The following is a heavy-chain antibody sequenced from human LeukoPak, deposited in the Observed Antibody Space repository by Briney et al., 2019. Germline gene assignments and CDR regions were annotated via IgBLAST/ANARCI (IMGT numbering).Heavy chain of an antibody. Sequence: GGSLRLSCAASGFSFSSYGMHWVRQAPGKGLEWVAVIWFDGSNKYYADSVKGRFTISRDNSKNTLYLQMNSLRDEGTAVYYCAREDYDILTGYQDFDYWGQGTLVTVSS. CDR1: GFSFSSYG. J-gene: IGHJ4*02. V-gene: IGHV3-33*01. D-gene: IGHD3-9*01. CDR2: IWFDGSNK. CDR3: AREDYDILTGYQDFDY.